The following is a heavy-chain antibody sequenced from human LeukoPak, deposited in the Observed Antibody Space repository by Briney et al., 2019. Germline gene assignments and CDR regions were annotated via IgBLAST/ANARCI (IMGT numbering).Heavy chain of an antibody. J-gene: IGHJ4*02. CDR2: ISSNGDNT. Sequence: GVTVRLFCAVSGFTFSTYVMQWVREARGKGLEYVSAISSNGDNTYYADSVKGRFTISRDNSKNTLYLQMSSLRADDTAVYYCVRGTGYWGQGTLVTVSS. V-gene: IGHV3-64D*06. CDR1: GFTFSTYV. CDR3: VRGTGY.